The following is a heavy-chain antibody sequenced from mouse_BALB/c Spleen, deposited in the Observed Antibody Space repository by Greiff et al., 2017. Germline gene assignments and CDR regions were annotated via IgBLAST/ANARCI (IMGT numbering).Heavy chain of an antibody. CDR2: IDPENGNT. D-gene: IGHD2-4*01. CDR3: ARSGGLRAWFAY. Sequence: EVQLVESGAELVRPGALVKLSCKASGFNIKDYYMHWVKQRPEQGLEWIGWIDPENGNTIYDPKFQGKASITADTSSNTAYLQLSSLTSEDTAVYYCARSGGLRAWFAYWGQGTLVTVSA. CDR1: GFNIKDYY. V-gene: IGHV14-1*02. J-gene: IGHJ3*01.